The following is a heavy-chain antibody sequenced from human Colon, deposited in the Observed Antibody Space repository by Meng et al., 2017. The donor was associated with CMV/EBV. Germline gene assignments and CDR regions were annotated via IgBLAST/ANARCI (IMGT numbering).Heavy chain of an antibody. D-gene: IGHD3-22*01. CDR1: GFIFSNYA. CDR3: ARSYSSAYSPCGF. V-gene: IGHV3-64*02. CDR2: ISSTGGSL. J-gene: IGHJ4*02. Sequence: GESLKISCAASGFIFSNYAFHWVRQAPGKGLEYVSAISSTGGSLYYADSVKGRFTVSRDNSKKTLYLQMGSLRSEDMAVYYCARSYSSAYSPCGFWGQGTLVTVSS.